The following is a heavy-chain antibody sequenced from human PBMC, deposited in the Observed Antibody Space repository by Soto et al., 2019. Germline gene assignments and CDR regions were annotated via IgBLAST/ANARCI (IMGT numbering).Heavy chain of an antibody. CDR3: ARGNYCSGGSCYYGDDY. CDR1: GVTFSSYG. CDR2: IWYDGSNK. Sequence: PGGSLRLAFAASGVTFSSYGMRWVPQAPGKGLEWVAVIWYDGSNKYYADSVKGRFTISRDNSKNTLYLQMNSLRAEDTAVYYCARGNYCSGGSCYYGDDYWGQGT. V-gene: IGHV3-33*01. D-gene: IGHD2-15*01. J-gene: IGHJ4*02.